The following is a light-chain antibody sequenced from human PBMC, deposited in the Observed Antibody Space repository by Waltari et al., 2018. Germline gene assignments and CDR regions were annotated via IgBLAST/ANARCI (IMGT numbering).Light chain of an antibody. J-gene: IGKJ4*01. V-gene: IGKV3-11*01. CDR3: QQRADWPLT. CDR2: HAY. Sequence: DIVLTQSPATLSLSPGGRAPLSCRASQSIQRYLGWYQQKPGQAPRLLLYHAYNRATGVPARFSGSGSETDFTLTISSLEPEDSAIYYCQQRADWPLTFGGGTTVEIK. CDR1: QSIQRY.